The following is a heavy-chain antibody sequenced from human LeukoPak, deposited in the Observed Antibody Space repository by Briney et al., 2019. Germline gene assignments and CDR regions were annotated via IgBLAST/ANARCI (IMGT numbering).Heavy chain of an antibody. Sequence: GGSLRLSCAASGFTFSSCSLTWVRQAPGKGLEWVSGFSPGGTYIFYADSVKGRFTISRDDAKNSLHLQMNSLRVEDTAVYYCARMALGAAGSVDFDYWGQGTLVTVSS. CDR2: FSPGGTYI. D-gene: IGHD6-13*01. J-gene: IGHJ4*02. V-gene: IGHV3-21*01. CDR3: ARMALGAAGSVDFDY. CDR1: GFTFSSCS.